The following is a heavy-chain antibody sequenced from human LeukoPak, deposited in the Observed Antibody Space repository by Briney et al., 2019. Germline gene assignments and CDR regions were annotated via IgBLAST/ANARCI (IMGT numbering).Heavy chain of an antibody. D-gene: IGHD5-24*01. CDR3: ARGLQRWLQLYYFDY. Sequence: SETLSLTCTVSGGSISSGGYYWSWIRQHPGKGLEWIGYIYYSGSTYYNPSLKSRVTISVDTSKNQFSLKLSSVAAADTAVYYCARGLQRWLQLYYFDYWGQGTLVTVSS. CDR2: IYYSGST. V-gene: IGHV4-31*03. J-gene: IGHJ4*02. CDR1: GGSISSGGYY.